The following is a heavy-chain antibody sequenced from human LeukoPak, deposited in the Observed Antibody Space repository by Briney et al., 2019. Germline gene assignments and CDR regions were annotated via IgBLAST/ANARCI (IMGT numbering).Heavy chain of an antibody. D-gene: IGHD1-26*01. CDR1: GGTFSSYA. CDR2: IIPIFGTA. Sequence: SVKVSCKASGGTFSSYAISWVRQAPGQGLEWMGGIIPIFGTANYAQKFQGRVTITADESTSTAYMELSSLRSEDTAVYYCARLVSGSSYAFDIWGQGTMVTVSS. V-gene: IGHV1-69*13. J-gene: IGHJ3*02. CDR3: ARLVSGSSYAFDI.